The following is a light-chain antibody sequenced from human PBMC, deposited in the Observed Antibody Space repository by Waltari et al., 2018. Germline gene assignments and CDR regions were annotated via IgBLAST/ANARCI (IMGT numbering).Light chain of an antibody. V-gene: IGLV1-51*01. CDR1: SPHIANYY. Sequence: SVLTQPPSVSAAPGQKVTISCSGSSPHIANYYVSWSHPHPGAAPKLLIYDNNKRPAGIPNRCSASMSGTSATLGITGLQIGDEADYYCATWDNSLTVVVFGGGTKLTVL. CDR3: ATWDNSLTVVV. J-gene: IGLJ2*01. CDR2: DNN.